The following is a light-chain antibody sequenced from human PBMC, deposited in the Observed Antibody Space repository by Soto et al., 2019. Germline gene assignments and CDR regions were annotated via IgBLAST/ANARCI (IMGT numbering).Light chain of an antibody. V-gene: IGLV3-21*02. CDR2: DVR. CDR1: DIGSKS. CDR3: QVWDSSSDHSVV. J-gene: IGLJ2*01. Sequence: VLTQPPSVSVAPGQTARITCGGNDIGSKSVHWYQQKPGQAPELVVYDVRDRPSGIPERFSGSNSGNTATLTISRVEDGDEAAYYCQVWDSSSDHSVVFGGGTKVTVL.